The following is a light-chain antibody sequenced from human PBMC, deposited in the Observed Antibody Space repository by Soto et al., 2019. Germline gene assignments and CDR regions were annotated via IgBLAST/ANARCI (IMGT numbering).Light chain of an antibody. J-gene: IGKJ1*01. CDR3: QQRSNWPRGT. V-gene: IGKV3-11*01. Sequence: EIVLTQSPATLSLSPGERATLSCRASQSVSSYLAWYQQKPGQAPRLLIYDASNRATGIPARFRGSGSGTYFTLTISSLEPEDFAVYYCQQRSNWPRGTFGQGTKVEIK. CDR1: QSVSSY. CDR2: DAS.